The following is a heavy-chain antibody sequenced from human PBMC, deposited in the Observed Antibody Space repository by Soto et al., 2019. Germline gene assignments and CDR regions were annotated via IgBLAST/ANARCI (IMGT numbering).Heavy chain of an antibody. CDR2: IYWDDDK. CDR1: GFSLSTRGVG. D-gene: IGHD2-21*01. CDR3: AHRQYCGGDCSGYFQH. J-gene: IGHJ1*01. Sequence: QITLKESGPTLVKPTQPLTLTCSFSGFSLSTRGVGVGWIRQPPGKALEWLAVIYWDDDKRYSPSLKSRLTITKDTSKNQVVLAMTNMDPVDTATYYCAHRQYCGGDCSGYFQHWGQGTLVTVSS. V-gene: IGHV2-5*02.